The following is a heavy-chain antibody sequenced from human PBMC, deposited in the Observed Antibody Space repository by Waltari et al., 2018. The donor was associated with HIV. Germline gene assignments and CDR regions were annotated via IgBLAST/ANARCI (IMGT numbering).Heavy chain of an antibody. CDR2: MNPDTGIA. CDR1: GYIFAALE. Sequence: QVTLVQSGPEVKKPGASVKVSSTAAGYIFAALEINWIRRAPGRGLEWLGWMNPDTGIAEYGQRFLGRFAMTRNNSINTAFLEVTNLKSHDTAIYYCTKARRVAVFGDDWGQGTRVTVSS. CDR3: TKARRVAVFGDD. D-gene: IGHD3-3*01. J-gene: IGHJ4*02. V-gene: IGHV1-8*01.